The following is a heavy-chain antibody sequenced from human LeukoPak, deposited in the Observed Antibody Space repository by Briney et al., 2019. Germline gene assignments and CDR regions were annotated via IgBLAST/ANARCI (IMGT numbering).Heavy chain of an antibody. CDR2: IYYSGST. CDR1: GGSISSGGYY. D-gene: IGHD3-10*01. V-gene: IGHV4-31*03. Sequence: SQTLSLTCTVSGGSISSGGYYWSWIRQHPGKGLEWIGYIYYSGSTYHNPSLKSRVTISVDTSKNQFSLKLSSVTAADTAVYYCAREFVRPHRGNWFDPWGQGTLVTVSS. CDR3: AREFVRPHRGNWFDP. J-gene: IGHJ5*02.